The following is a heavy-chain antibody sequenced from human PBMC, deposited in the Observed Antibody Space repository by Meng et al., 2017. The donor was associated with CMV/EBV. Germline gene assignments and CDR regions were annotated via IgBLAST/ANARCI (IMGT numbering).Heavy chain of an antibody. J-gene: IGHJ6*02. CDR3: ARESTIFGVVIPNYYYYGMDV. Sequence: GESLKISCAASGFTFSSYGMHWVRQAPGKGLEWVAFIRYDGSNKYYADSVKGRFTISRDNAKNSLYLQMNSLRAEDTAVHYCARESTIFGVVIPNYYYYGMDVWGQGTTVTVSS. CDR2: IRYDGSNK. CDR1: GFTFSSYG. D-gene: IGHD3-3*01. V-gene: IGHV3-30*02.